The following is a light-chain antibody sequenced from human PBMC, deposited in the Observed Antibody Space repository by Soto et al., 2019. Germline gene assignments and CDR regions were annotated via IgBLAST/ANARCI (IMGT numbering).Light chain of an antibody. CDR3: QHYNKYPYT. CDR1: QSISTW. V-gene: IGKV1-5*03. CDR2: KAS. J-gene: IGKJ2*01. Sequence: DIQMTQSPSTLSASVGDRVTITCRASQSISTWLAWYQQKPGKAPKLLIHKASILQGGVPSRFSGSGSGTEFTLTISSLQPDDFATYYCQHYNKYPYTFGQGTKLEIQ.